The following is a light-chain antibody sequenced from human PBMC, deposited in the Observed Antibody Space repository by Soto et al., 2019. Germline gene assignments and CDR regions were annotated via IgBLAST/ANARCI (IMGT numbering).Light chain of an antibody. CDR1: SGDVGHYNY. CDR2: EVS. CDR3: TSYTTSRIWV. Sequence: QSVLTQPASVSGSPGQSITISCTGSSGDVGHYNYVSWYQQHPGKAPKLMIYEVSNRPSGVSNRFSGSKSGNTASLIISGPQAEDEDDYYCTSYTTSRIWVFGGGTKLTVL. J-gene: IGLJ3*02. V-gene: IGLV2-14*01.